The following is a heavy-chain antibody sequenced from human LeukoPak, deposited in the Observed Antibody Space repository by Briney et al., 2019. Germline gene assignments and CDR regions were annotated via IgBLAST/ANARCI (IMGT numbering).Heavy chain of an antibody. D-gene: IGHD3-22*01. CDR3: AREGCYDSSGYYFLDI. CDR1: GFTFSSYG. V-gene: IGHV3-33*01. Sequence: GGSLRLSCAASGFTFSSYGMHWVRQAPGKGLEWVAVIWYDGSNKYYADSVKGRFTISRDNSKNTLYLQMNSLRAEDTAVYYCAREGCYDSSGYYFLDIWGQGTMVTVSS. CDR2: IWYDGSNK. J-gene: IGHJ3*02.